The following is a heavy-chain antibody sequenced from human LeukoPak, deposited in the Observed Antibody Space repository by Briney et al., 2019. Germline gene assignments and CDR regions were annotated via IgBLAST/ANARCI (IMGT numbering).Heavy chain of an antibody. CDR1: GFPFGSYG. Sequence: PGGSLRLSCVASGFPFGSYGMHWVRQAPGKGLEWVSGISWNSGSIGYADSVKGRFTISRDNAKNSLYLQMNSLRAEDTALYYCAKGRIQLWLPFDYWGQGTLVTVSS. V-gene: IGHV3-9*01. D-gene: IGHD5-18*01. CDR2: ISWNSGSI. J-gene: IGHJ4*02. CDR3: AKGRIQLWLPFDY.